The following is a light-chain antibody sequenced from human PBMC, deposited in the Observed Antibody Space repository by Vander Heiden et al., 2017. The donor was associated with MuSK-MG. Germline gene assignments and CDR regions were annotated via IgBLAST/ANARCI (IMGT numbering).Light chain of an antibody. CDR3: KQDLQNPRT. CDR1: QSLLHSNGYNY. V-gene: IGKV2-28*01. Sequence: DIVMTQSPLSLPVTPVEPASISCRSSQSLLHSNGYNYLDWYLQKPGQSPQLLIYMGSNRTSGVPDRFSGSGSGTDFTLKISRVEAEDVGVYYCKQDLQNPRTFGQGTKVEIK. J-gene: IGKJ1*01. CDR2: MGS.